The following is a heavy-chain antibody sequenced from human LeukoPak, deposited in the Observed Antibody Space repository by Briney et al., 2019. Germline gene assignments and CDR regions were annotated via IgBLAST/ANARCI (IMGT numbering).Heavy chain of an antibody. CDR3: AKDDSSGYYYNYFDY. CDR1: GFTFSSYA. D-gene: IGHD3-22*01. J-gene: IGHJ4*02. Sequence: GGSLRLSCAASGFTFSSYAVSWVRQAPGKGLEWVSGISGSGSSTYYVDSVKGRFTISRDNSKNTLYMQMTSLRAEDTAVYYCAKDDSSGYYYNYFDYWGQGTLVTVSS. V-gene: IGHV3-23*01. CDR2: ISGSGSST.